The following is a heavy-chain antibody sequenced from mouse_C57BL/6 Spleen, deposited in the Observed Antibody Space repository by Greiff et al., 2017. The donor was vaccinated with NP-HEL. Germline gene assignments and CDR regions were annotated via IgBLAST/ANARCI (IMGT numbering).Heavy chain of an antibody. J-gene: IGHJ2*01. Sequence: QVQLKESGAELVRPGTSVKVSCKASGYAFTNYLIEWVKQRPGQGLEWIGVINPGSGGTKYNEKFKGKATLTADKSSSTAYMQLSSLTSEDSAVYFCARWFTTRYSFDYWGQGTTLTVSS. D-gene: IGHD1-1*01. CDR3: ARWFTTRYSFDY. V-gene: IGHV1-54*01. CDR1: GYAFTNYL. CDR2: INPGSGGT.